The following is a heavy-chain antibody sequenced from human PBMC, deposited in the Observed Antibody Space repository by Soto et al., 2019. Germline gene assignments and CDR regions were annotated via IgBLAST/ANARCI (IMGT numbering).Heavy chain of an antibody. D-gene: IGHD4-17*01. J-gene: IGHJ4*02. CDR2: ITTSSSII. Sequence: EVQLVESGGSLVQPGGSLRLSCVGSGFTFSPYSMIWVRQAPGKGLEWISYITTSSSIIYYADSMRGRFTISRDNAKNSVYLQMDSLRDEDTAVYFCARVRGPTLMTWYFDFWGQGTLVAVSS. CDR1: GFTFSPYS. V-gene: IGHV3-48*02. CDR3: ARVRGPTLMTWYFDF.